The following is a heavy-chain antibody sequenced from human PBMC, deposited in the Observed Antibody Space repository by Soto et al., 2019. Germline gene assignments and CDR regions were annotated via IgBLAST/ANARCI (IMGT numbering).Heavy chain of an antibody. Sequence: QVQLVQSGAEVKKPGASVTVSCKASGYRFSDYYLQWVRQAPGQRPEWMGWMNPNSGDTKYAQKFKGRVTMTRDTSVRTAFMELNWLKSDDTAVYYCARESGGATATLDYYYFYMDVWGIGTTVTVSS. D-gene: IGHD5-12*01. CDR2: MNPNSGDT. CDR3: ARESGGATATLDYYYFYMDV. CDR1: GYRFSDYY. V-gene: IGHV1-2*02. J-gene: IGHJ6*03.